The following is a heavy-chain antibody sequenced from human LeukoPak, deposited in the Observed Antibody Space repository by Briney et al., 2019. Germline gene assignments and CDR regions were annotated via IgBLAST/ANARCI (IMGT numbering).Heavy chain of an antibody. CDR3: ARGPSSYDILTGHYKGSGFDY. J-gene: IGHJ4*02. CDR1: GGSISSGGYS. D-gene: IGHD3-9*01. V-gene: IGHV4-30-2*01. Sequence: SETLSLTCAVSGGSISSGGYSWSWIRQPPGKGLEWIGYIYHSGSTYYNPSLKSRVTISVDRSKNQFSLKLSSVTAADTAVYYCARGPSSYDILTGHYKGSGFDYWGQGTLVTASS. CDR2: IYHSGST.